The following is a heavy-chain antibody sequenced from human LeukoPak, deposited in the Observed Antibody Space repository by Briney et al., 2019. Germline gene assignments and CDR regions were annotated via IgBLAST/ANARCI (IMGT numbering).Heavy chain of an antibody. V-gene: IGHV3-11*04. D-gene: IGHD3-10*01. Sequence: GGSLRLSCAASGFTFSDYYMSWIRQAPGKGLEWVSYISSSGSTIYYADSVKGRFTISRDNAKNSLYLQMNSLRAEDTAVYYCARDKRFVYYYYYYYMDVWGKGTTVTVSS. CDR3: ARDKRFVYYYYYYYMDV. CDR1: GFTFSDYY. CDR2: ISSSGSTI. J-gene: IGHJ6*03.